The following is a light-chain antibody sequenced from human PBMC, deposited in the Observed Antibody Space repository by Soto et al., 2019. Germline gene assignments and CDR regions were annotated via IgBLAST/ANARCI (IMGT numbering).Light chain of an antibody. CDR1: QSVSSD. V-gene: IGKV3-15*01. Sequence: EIVMTQSPATLSVSPGERATLSCRASQSVSSDLAWYHQKPGQAPRLLIYDASTRATGIPASFSGSGSGTEFTLTINRLQSEDFAVYYWQQYNNWPRTFGQGTKVEIK. CDR2: DAS. J-gene: IGKJ1*01. CDR3: QQYNNWPRT.